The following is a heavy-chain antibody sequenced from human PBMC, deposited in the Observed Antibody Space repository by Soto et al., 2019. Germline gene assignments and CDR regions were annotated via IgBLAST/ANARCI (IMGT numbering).Heavy chain of an antibody. J-gene: IGHJ3*02. CDR2: INAGNRNT. D-gene: IGHD3-16*02. V-gene: IGHV1-3*01. CDR1: GYTFTNYA. CDR3: ARGYDYVWGSYRSDAFDI. Sequence: QVQLVQSGAEVKKPGASVKVSCKASGYTFTNYAIHWVRQAPGQRLEWMGWINAGNRNTEYSQKFQGRIIMTRDTSAXTXYMELSRLTSEDTAVYYCARGYDYVWGSYRSDAFDIWGQGTMVTVSS.